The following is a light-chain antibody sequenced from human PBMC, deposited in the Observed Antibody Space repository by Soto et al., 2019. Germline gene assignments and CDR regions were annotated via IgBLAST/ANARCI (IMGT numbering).Light chain of an antibody. CDR3: QQRSNWPSIT. V-gene: IGKV3-11*01. Sequence: EIVLTQSPGNLSLSPGERATLSCRASQSVSNNYLAWYQQKPGQAPRLLIYDASKRASGFPARFSGTGSGTDFTLTISSLEPEDFAVYYCQQRSNWPSITFGQGTRLEL. J-gene: IGKJ5*01. CDR1: QSVSNNY. CDR2: DAS.